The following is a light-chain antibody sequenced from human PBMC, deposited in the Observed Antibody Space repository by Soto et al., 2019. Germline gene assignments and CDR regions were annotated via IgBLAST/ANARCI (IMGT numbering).Light chain of an antibody. V-gene: IGKV3-11*01. CDR2: DAS. CDR3: QQRKKWPPIT. CDR1: QSVDNF. J-gene: IGKJ5*01. Sequence: DIVLTQSPATLSSSPGERVTLSCRANQSVDNFLAWYQQKPGQPPRLLIYDASNRASGIPARFSGSGSGTDFTLTISSLEPEDLAIYFCQQRKKWPPITFGQGTRLEI.